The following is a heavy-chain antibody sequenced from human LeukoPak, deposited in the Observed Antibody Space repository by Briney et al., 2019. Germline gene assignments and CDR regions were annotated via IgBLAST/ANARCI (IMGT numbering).Heavy chain of an antibody. CDR1: GFTFSTYA. CDR3: ARLIYYNDTGASLGY. J-gene: IGHJ4*02. V-gene: IGHV3-64*01. CDR2: ISSNGGTT. Sequence: GGSLRLSCAASGFTFSTYAMHWVRQAPGKGLEYVSAISSNGGTTRYANSVKGRFTISRDNSKNTLYLQMGSLRAEDMAVYFCARLIYYNDTGASLGYWGQGTLVTVSS. D-gene: IGHD3-22*01.